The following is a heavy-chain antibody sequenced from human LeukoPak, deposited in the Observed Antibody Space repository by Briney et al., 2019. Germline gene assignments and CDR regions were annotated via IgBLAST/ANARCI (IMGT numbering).Heavy chain of an antibody. D-gene: IGHD3-10*01. CDR2: ICHSGST. V-gene: IGHV4-39*01. CDR1: GGSISSSSYC. J-gene: IGHJ4*02. Sequence: SETLSLTCTVSGGSISSSSYCWGWIRQPPGKGLEWIASICHSGSTYCNPSLKSRVTISVDTSKNHFSLKLSSLTAADTAVYYCAKHDFVGGSENYCMGSYDSWGQGTLVTVSS. CDR3: AKHDFVGGSENYCMGSYDS.